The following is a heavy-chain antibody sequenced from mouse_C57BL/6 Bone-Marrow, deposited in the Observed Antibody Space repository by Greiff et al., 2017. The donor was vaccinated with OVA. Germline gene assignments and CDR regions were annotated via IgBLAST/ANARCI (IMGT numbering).Heavy chain of an antibody. V-gene: IGHV5-4*03. J-gene: IGHJ3*01. CDR2: ISDGGSYT. CDR1: GFTFSSYA. D-gene: IGHD2-4*01. Sequence: EVKLMESGGGLVKPGGSLKLSCAASGFTFSSYAMSWVRQTPEKRLEWVATISDGGSYTYYPDNVKGRFTISRDNAKNNLYLQMSHLKSEDSAMYYCASHYEYGGFAYWGQGTLVTVSA. CDR3: ASHYEYGGFAY.